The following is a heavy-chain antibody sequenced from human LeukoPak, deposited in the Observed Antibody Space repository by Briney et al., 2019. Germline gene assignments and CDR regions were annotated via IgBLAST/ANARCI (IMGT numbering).Heavy chain of an antibody. CDR3: ARDCNFWSGYYDY. Sequence: GRSLRLSCAASGFTFNHFAMHWVRQAPGKGLEWVAVISYDGSNKYYADSVKGRFTISRDNSKNTLYLQMNSLRAEDTAVYYCARDCNFWSGYYDYWGQGTLVTVSS. D-gene: IGHD3-3*01. J-gene: IGHJ4*02. CDR2: ISYDGSNK. V-gene: IGHV3-30-3*01. CDR1: GFTFNHFA.